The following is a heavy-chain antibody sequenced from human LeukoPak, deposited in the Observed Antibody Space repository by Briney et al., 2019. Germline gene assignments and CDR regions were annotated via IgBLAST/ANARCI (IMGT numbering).Heavy chain of an antibody. Sequence: GGSLRLSCAASGFTFSDYYMSWIRQAPGKGLEWVSAISGSGGSTYYADSVKGRFTISRDNSKNTLYLQMNSLRAEDTAVYYCAKDQGRAAAGTPADYWGQGTLVTVSS. CDR1: GFTFSDYY. V-gene: IGHV3-23*01. CDR2: ISGSGGST. D-gene: IGHD6-13*01. CDR3: AKDQGRAAAGTPADY. J-gene: IGHJ4*02.